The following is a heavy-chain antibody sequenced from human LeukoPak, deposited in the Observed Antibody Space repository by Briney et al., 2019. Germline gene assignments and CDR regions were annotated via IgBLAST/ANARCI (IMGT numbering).Heavy chain of an antibody. J-gene: IGHJ4*02. Sequence: PGGSLRLSCAASGFTFSSYSMNWVRQAPGKGLEWVSSISSSSSYIYYADSVKGRFTISRDNAKNSLYLQMNSLRAEDTAVYYCAKLQMRVTTPGGDYWGQGTLVTVSS. CDR3: AKLQMRVTTPGGDY. CDR2: ISSSSSYI. CDR1: GFTFSSYS. D-gene: IGHD1-1*01. V-gene: IGHV3-21*04.